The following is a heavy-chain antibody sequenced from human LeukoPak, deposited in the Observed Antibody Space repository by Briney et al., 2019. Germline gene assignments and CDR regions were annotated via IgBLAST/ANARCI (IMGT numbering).Heavy chain of an antibody. V-gene: IGHV4-59*01. CDR1: GGSISSYY. D-gene: IGHD2-2*01. CDR2: IYSSGTT. Sequence: PSETLSLTCTVSGGSISSYYWSWIRQPPGKGLEWIGYIYSSGTTNYNPSLESRVTISVDTSKNQFSLKLSSVTAADTAVYYCARDIVVVPAAKTPYYYYYYYMDVWGKGTTVTVSS. J-gene: IGHJ6*03. CDR3: ARDIVVVPAAKTPYYYYYYYMDV.